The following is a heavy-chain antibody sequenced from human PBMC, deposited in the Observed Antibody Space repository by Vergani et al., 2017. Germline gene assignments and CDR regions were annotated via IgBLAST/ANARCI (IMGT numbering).Heavy chain of an antibody. Sequence: QVQLQESGPGLVKPSQTLSLTCTVSGSSINNDFYYWHWIRQPAGKGLEWIGRIYVSGIPDYNSSLQSLVFMSVDTSKTQFSLTLTSVTAADTAVYYCARVNKHLRPRAFDLWGQATMVAVSS. CDR2: IYVSGIP. CDR1: GSSINNDFYY. V-gene: IGHV4-61*02. D-gene: IGHD2/OR15-2a*01. J-gene: IGHJ3*01. CDR3: ARVNKHLRPRAFDL.